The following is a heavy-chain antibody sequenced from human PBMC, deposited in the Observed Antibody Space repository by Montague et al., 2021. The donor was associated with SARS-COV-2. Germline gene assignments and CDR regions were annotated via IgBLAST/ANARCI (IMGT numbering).Heavy chain of an antibody. CDR3: TRAESYDSSGFFNDPFDV. CDR1: GASINSNCHF. D-gene: IGHD3-22*01. CDR2: FISSGTT. V-gene: IGHV4-39*06. J-gene: IGHJ3*01. Sequence: SETLSLTCTVSGASINSNCHFWGWHRQVQGTGLDWFGSFISSGTTYYTSSLTTRVSISVEPSGNRLPLKLTFLAATATAMFFCTRAESYDSSGFFNDPFDVWGLGTMVTVSS.